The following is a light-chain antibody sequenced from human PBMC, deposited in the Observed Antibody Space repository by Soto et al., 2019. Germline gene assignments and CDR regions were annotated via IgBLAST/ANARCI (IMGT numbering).Light chain of an antibody. J-gene: IGKJ4*01. Sequence: IVLTQSPGTLSLSPGDRATLSCRASQSMSNSNLAWYQHKPGQAPRLLIYGASNRATGIPDRFSGSGSGTDFILTINRLEPEDFAVYYCQEFASNFGGGTKADIK. CDR3: QEFASN. CDR2: GAS. V-gene: IGKV3-20*01. CDR1: QSMSNSN.